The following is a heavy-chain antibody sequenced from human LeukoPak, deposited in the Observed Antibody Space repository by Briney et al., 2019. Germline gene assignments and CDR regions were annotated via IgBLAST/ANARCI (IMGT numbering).Heavy chain of an antibody. D-gene: IGHD2-15*01. Sequence: ASVKVSCKASGYTFTSYDINWVRQATGQGLEWMGWMNPNSGNTGYAQKFQGRVTMTRNTSISTAYMELSSLTSEDTAVYYCALGIVVAVAGFDYWGQGTLVTVSS. CDR3: ALGIVVAVAGFDY. CDR1: GYTFTSYD. J-gene: IGHJ4*02. CDR2: MNPNSGNT. V-gene: IGHV1-8*01.